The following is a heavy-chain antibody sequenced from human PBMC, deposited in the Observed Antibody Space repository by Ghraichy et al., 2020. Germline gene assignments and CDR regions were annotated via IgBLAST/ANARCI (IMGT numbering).Heavy chain of an antibody. D-gene: IGHD3-10*01. V-gene: IGHV3-48*03. J-gene: IGHJ4*02. CDR1: GFSFRSYK. Sequence: GGSLRLSCAASGFSFRSYKMNWVRQAPGKALEWVSYISSSGSDIYNADSVEGRFIVSRDNAESSLYLQMNSLRVEDTAVYYCARDPDYYGSGSYFDYWGQGTLVTVSS. CDR2: ISSSGSDI. CDR3: ARDPDYYGSGSYFDY.